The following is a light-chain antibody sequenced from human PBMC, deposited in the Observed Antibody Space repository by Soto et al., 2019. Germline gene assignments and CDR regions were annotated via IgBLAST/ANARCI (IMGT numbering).Light chain of an antibody. CDR1: QSVSSSY. CDR2: GAS. Sequence: EIVLTQSPDTLSLSPGERATLSCRASQSVSSSYLAWYQQKPDQAPRLLIYGASTRVTGIPDRFSGSGSGTDFTLTINRLEPEDFAGYYCQHYGNNRGVTFGGGTKVEIK. V-gene: IGKV3-20*01. J-gene: IGKJ4*01. CDR3: QHYGNNRGVT.